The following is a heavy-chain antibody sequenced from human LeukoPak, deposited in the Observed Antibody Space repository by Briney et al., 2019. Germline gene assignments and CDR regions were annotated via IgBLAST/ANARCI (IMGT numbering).Heavy chain of an antibody. CDR1: GYTVTSYY. J-gene: IGHJ4*02. CDR2: LNPSGGST. CDR3: ARDQEGFDY. V-gene: IGHV1-46*01. Sequence: VASVKVSCKASGYTVTSYYMHWVRQAPGQGLEWMGILNPSGGSTSYAQKFQGRATLTRATSTSTVYMELSSLRSEDTAVYYCARDQEGFDYWGQGTLVTVSS.